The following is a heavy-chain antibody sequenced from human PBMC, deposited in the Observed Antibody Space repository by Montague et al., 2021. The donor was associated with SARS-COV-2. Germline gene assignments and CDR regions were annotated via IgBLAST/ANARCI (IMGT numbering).Heavy chain of an antibody. CDR1: GFSISSGYY. Sequence: SETLSLTCSVSGFSISSGYYWGWIRQTPGEKLEWIGSRYQNGATYYSPSLKRTVTILLDTSKNQFSLRLSSVTAADTSVFYCARSGVGIFDFSYFDSWGQGSLVIVSS. CDR2: RYQNGAT. D-gene: IGHD3-3*01. CDR3: ARSGVGIFDFSYFDS. J-gene: IGHJ4*02. V-gene: IGHV4-38-2*02.